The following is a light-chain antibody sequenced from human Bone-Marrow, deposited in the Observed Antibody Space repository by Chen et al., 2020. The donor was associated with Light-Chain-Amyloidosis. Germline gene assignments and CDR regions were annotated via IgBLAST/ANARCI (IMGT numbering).Light chain of an antibody. J-gene: IGKJ4*01. CDR3: QQYHTLPLT. V-gene: IGKV1-33*01. CDR1: QDISNY. Sequence: DIQMTQSPSSLSASVGDSVSITCQASQDISNYLNWYLQKPGEAPKLLIYDASNLGAGVPSRFSGGRSGTHFTLTISSLQPEDVATFYCQQYHTLPLTFGGGTKLEIK. CDR2: DAS.